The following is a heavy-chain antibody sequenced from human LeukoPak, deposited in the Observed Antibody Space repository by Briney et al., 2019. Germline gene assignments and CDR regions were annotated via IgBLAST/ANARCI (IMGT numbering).Heavy chain of an antibody. J-gene: IGHJ3*02. CDR2: INTNTGNP. CDR1: GYTFTSYG. V-gene: IGHV7-4-1*02. Sequence: ASVKVSCKASGYTFTSYGISWVRQAPGQGLEWMGWINTNTGNPTYAQGFTGRFVFSLDTSVSTAYLQISSLKAEDTAVYYCARGYYDSSGDFHFDIWGQGTMVTVSS. D-gene: IGHD3-22*01. CDR3: ARGYYDSSGDFHFDI.